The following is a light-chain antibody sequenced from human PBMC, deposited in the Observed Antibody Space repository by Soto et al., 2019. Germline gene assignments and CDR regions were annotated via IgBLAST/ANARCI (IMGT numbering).Light chain of an antibody. V-gene: IGKV3-15*01. CDR3: QQYNNWPPYT. CDR2: GAS. Sequence: EIVMTQSPATLSVSPGERATLSCRASQSVSSKLAWYQQKPGQAPRLLIYGASTRATGIPARFSGSGSETEFTLTISSLQSEDFAVYYCQQYNNWPPYTFGQGTKLEIK. J-gene: IGKJ2*01. CDR1: QSVSSK.